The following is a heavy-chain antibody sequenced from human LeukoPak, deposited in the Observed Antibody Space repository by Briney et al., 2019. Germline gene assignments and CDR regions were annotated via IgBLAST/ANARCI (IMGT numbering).Heavy chain of an antibody. Sequence: GGSLRLSCAASGFTFSRSWMTWVRQAPGKGLECVAIIKQDGSEKHYVDSVKGRFTISRDNGKNSLYLQMNSLRAEDTAVYYCARDEVGYFDYWGQGTLVTVSS. J-gene: IGHJ4*02. V-gene: IGHV3-7*01. CDR3: ARDEVGYFDY. CDR1: GFTFSRSW. CDR2: IKQDGSEK.